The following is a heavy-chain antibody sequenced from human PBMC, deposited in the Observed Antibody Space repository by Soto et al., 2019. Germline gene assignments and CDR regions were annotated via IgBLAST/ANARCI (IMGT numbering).Heavy chain of an antibody. J-gene: IGHJ3*01. D-gene: IGHD1-1*01. V-gene: IGHV3-33*01. CDR2: ISPK. Sequence: GGSLRLSCAVSGFSFRTYGFHWVRQPPGKGLEWVAVISPKGHSDSVEGRFTISRDNSKDTLYLQMNNLRAEDTAVYYCARDDAFGNENAFDLWGQGTMVTVSS. CDR3: ARDDAFGNENAFDL. CDR1: GFSFRTYG.